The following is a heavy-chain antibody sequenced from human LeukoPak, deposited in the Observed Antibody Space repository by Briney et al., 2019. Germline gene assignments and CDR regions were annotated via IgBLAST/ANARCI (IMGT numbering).Heavy chain of an antibody. D-gene: IGHD3-3*01. Sequence: ASVKVSCKASGYTFTSYGISWVRQAPGQGLEWMGWISAYNGNTNYAQKLQGRVTMTTDASTSTAYMELRSLRSDDTAVYYCARDGIEVLRFLEWSLDYWGQETLVTVSS. CDR2: ISAYNGNT. V-gene: IGHV1-18*01. CDR1: GYTFTSYG. J-gene: IGHJ4*02. CDR3: ARDGIEVLRFLEWSLDY.